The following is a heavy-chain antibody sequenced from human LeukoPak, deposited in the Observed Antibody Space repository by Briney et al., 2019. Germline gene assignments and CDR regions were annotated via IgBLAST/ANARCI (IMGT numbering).Heavy chain of an antibody. D-gene: IGHD6-13*01. CDR3: AKGGSSWHAFDI. J-gene: IGHJ3*02. CDR1: GFTFSSYW. V-gene: IGHV3-74*01. CDR2: INGDGSST. Sequence: GGSLRLSCAASGFTFSSYWMHWVRQASGKGLVWVSRINGDGSSTTYAGSVKGRFTISRDNAKNTLYLQMNSLRAEDTAVYYCAKGGSSWHAFDIWGQGTMVTVSS.